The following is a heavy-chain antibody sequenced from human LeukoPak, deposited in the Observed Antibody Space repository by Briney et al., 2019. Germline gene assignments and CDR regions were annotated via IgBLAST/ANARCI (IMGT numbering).Heavy chain of an antibody. CDR3: AKDGRTYYYGSGSYFGWFDP. Sequence: PGGSLRLSCAASRFTLNTYAMSWVRQAPGKGLEWVSSISGSGDITYSADSVKGRFTISRDNSKNTVYLQMNSLRVEDTAVYYCAKDGRTYYYGSGSYFGWFDPWGQGTLVTVSS. V-gene: IGHV3-23*01. CDR1: RFTLNTYA. J-gene: IGHJ5*02. D-gene: IGHD3-10*01. CDR2: ISGSGDIT.